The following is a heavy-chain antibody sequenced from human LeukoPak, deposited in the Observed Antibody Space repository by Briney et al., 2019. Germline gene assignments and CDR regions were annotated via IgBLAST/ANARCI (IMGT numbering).Heavy chain of an antibody. Sequence: GASVKVSCKASGGTFSSYAISWVRQAPGQGLEWMGWISAYNGNTNYAQKLQGRVTMTTDTSTSTAYMELRSLRSDDTAVYYCARDPKRHIVGAIDYWGQGTLVTVSS. J-gene: IGHJ4*02. CDR1: GGTFSSYA. CDR2: ISAYNGNT. V-gene: IGHV1-18*01. CDR3: ARDPKRHIVGAIDY. D-gene: IGHD1-26*01.